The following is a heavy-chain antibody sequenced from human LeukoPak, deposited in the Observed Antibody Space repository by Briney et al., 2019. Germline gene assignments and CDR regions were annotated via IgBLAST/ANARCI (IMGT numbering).Heavy chain of an antibody. D-gene: IGHD6-19*01. V-gene: IGHV4-59*01. CDR3: ARAYSSGWYSYGY. CDR2: IYYSGST. CDR1: GGSISSCY. Sequence: SETLSLTCTVSGGSISSCYWSWIRQPPGKGLGWIGYIYYSGSTNYNPSLKSRVTISVDTSKNQFSLKLSSVTAADTAVYYCARAYSSGWYSYGYWGQGTLVTVSS. J-gene: IGHJ4*02.